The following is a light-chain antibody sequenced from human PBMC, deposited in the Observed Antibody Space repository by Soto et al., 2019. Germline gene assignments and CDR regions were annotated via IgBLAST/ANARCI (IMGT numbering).Light chain of an antibody. J-gene: IGLJ2*01. V-gene: IGLV1-40*01. CDR3: QSYDNRLGGSRWV. CDR2: GTF. CDR1: NSNIGAGFD. Sequence: QSVLTQPPSVSGAPGQRATISCTGTNSNIGAGFDVFWYQQLPGTAPKLLIYGTFNRPSGVPDRFSGSKSGTSASLAITGLQAEDGADYYCQSYDNRLGGSRWVFGGGTQLTVL.